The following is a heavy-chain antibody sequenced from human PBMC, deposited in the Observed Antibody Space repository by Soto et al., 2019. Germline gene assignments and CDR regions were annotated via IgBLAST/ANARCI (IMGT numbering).Heavy chain of an antibody. CDR1: GFTFSSYA. CDR3: AKDPASTIGSYYDSSGYLPDS. J-gene: IGHJ4*02. V-gene: IGHV3-23*01. CDR2: ISNSGYRT. Sequence: GGSLRLSCAASGFTFSSYAMSWVRQAPGKGLEWVSIISNSGYRTQSADSVKGRFSISRDNSKNTLYLQMNSLKVEDTAVYYCAKDPASTIGSYYDSSGYLPDSWGQGTLVTVS. D-gene: IGHD3-22*01.